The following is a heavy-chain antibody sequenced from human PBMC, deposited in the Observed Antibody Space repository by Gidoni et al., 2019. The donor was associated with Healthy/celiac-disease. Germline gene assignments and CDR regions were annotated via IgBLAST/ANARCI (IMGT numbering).Heavy chain of an antibody. V-gene: IGHV3-48*03. CDR2: ISSSGNTI. J-gene: IGHJ6*03. CDR1: GFTFSSYE. D-gene: IGHD6-13*01. Sequence: EVQLVESGGGLVQPGGSLRLSCAASGFTFSSYEMNWVRQAPGKGLEWVSYISSSGNTIYYADSVKGRFTISRDNAKNSLYLQMNSLRAEDTAVYYCARVGYSSSWDYYYYMDVWGKGTTVTVSS. CDR3: ARVGYSSSWDYYYYMDV.